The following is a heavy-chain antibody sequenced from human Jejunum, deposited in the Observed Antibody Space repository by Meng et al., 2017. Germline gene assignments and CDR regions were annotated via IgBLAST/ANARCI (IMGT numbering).Heavy chain of an antibody. Sequence: GGSLRLSCEASGFIFSDYEMNWVRQAPGKGLEWVSYIDEGGSGRYYADAVRGRFTVSRDNAKNSLFLEMTSLRVEDTGVYYCAREWGSEVAMDVWGQGTTVTGYS. CDR2: IDEGGSGR. V-gene: IGHV3-48*03. CDR3: AREWGSEVAMDV. J-gene: IGHJ6*01. D-gene: IGHD3-16*01. CDR1: GFIFSDYE.